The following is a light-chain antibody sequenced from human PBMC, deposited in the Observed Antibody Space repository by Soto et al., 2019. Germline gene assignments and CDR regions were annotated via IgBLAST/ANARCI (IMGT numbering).Light chain of an antibody. J-gene: IGLJ1*01. CDR3: GSWDSSLSADV. Sequence: QSVMTQPPSVSAAPGQKVTISCSGSSSNIGGNSVSWYQQLPGTAPKLLIYDDNKRPSGIPDRFSGSKSGTSATLGITGFQTGDEADYYCGSWDSSLSADVSGTGTKVTVL. CDR1: SSNIGGNS. V-gene: IGLV1-51*01. CDR2: DDN.